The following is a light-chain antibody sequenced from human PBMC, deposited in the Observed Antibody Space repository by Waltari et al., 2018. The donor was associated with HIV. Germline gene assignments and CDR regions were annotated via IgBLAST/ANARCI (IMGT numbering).Light chain of an antibody. CDR1: SGIHVVASW. CDR2: YKSDSDK. V-gene: IGLV5-45*01. CDR3: MIWHSDTVI. Sequence: QAVLTQPPSLSASPGASASLTCTLRSGIHVVASWIYWYQQQPGSPPQFLLRYKSDSDKYQGSGVPSRFSGSKDASVNAGILFISGLQSEDEADYYCMIWHSDTVIIGGGTKLTVL. J-gene: IGLJ2*01.